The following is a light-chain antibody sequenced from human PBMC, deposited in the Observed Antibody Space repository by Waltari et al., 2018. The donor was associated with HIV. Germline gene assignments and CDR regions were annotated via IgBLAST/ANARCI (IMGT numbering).Light chain of an antibody. J-gene: IGKJ1*01. CDR1: PSVLHGNGYNF. Sequence: DIVMTQSPLSLSVTPGEPASISCRSSPSVLHGNGYNFWDWYVQKPGQSPQLLIYLGSSRASGVPDRFSGSGSGTDFTLKISRVEAEDVGVYYCMQAPERTFGQGAKVEIK. CDR3: MQAPERT. CDR2: LGS. V-gene: IGKV2-28*01.